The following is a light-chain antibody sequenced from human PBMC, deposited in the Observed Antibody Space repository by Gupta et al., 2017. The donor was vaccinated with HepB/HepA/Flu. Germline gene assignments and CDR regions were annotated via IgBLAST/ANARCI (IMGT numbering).Light chain of an antibody. Sequence: QSVLTQPPSVSAAPRQKVTISCPGRSSNIANNYVSWYQQLPGTAPKLLIYDNNRRPSGIPDRFSGSKYGTSATVGITGLQTGDEADYYCGTGYNNRSAVVFGGGTKLTVL. CDR1: SSNIANNY. J-gene: IGLJ2*01. CDR3: GTGYNNRSAVV. CDR2: DNN. V-gene: IGLV1-51*01.